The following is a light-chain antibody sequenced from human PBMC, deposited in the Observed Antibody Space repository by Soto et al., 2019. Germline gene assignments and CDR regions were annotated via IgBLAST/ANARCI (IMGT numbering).Light chain of an antibody. CDR1: SSNIGAGYD. J-gene: IGLJ1*01. V-gene: IGLV1-40*01. CDR2: GNS. Sequence: QSALTQPPSVSGAPGQRATISCTGSSSNIGAGYDVHWYQQLPGTAPKLLIYGNSNRPSGVPDRFSGSKSGTSASLAITGLQAEDEADYYCQSYDSSLSGQGVFGTGTKLTVL. CDR3: QSYDSSLSGQGV.